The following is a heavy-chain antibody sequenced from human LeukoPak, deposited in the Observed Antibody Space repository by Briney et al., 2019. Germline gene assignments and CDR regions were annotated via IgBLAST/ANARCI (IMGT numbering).Heavy chain of an antibody. D-gene: IGHD3-22*01. V-gene: IGHV5-51*01. J-gene: IGHJ4*02. CDR3: TRQGVYFSDSSAFYY. CDR1: GYSFTNYW. Sequence: GGSLQISWKGSGYSFTNYWIAGVRQLPGKGREVMGSIYPGDSDIRYSPSFQGQVTISADKSFTTAYLQWRSLKASDTAMYYCTRQGVYFSDSSAFYYWGQGTRVTVSS. CDR2: IYPGDSDI.